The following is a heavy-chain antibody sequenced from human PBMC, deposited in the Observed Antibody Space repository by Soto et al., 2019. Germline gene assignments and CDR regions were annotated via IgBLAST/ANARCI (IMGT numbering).Heavy chain of an antibody. V-gene: IGHV4-4*02. D-gene: IGHD1-7*01. CDR3: ASRDPGTSVDY. Sequence: SETLSLTCAVYGGSFTSNNWWTWVRQPPGQGLEWIGEIYRTGSTNYNPFLKSRVTISLDKSENQFSLKVTSLTAADTAVYYCASRDPGTSVDYWGQGTLVTVSS. J-gene: IGHJ4*02. CDR2: IYRTGST. CDR1: GGSFTSNNW.